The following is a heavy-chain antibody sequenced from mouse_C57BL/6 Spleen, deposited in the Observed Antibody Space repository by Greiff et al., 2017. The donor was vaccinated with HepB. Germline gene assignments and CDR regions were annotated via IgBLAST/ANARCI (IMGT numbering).Heavy chain of an antibody. Sequence: VQLKESGPELVKPGASVKISCKASGYSFTGYYMNWVKQSPEKSLEWIGEINPSTGGTTYNQKFKAKATLTVDKSSSTAYMQLKSLTSEDSAVYYCATLYYYGSSYAMDYWGQGTSVTVSS. V-gene: IGHV1-42*01. CDR2: INPSTGGT. D-gene: IGHD1-1*01. CDR1: GYSFTGYY. CDR3: ATLYYYGSSYAMDY. J-gene: IGHJ4*01.